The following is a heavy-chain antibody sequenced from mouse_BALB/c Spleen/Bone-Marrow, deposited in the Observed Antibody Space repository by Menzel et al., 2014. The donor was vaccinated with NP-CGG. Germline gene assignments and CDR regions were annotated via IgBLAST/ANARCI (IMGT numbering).Heavy chain of an antibody. Sequence: EVQGVESGAELVRSGASVKLSCTASGFNIKDFYIYWVKQRPAQGLEWIGWIDPENGDTDYDPKFQGKATMTADTSSNTAYLQLSSLASEDTAVYYCNALYYDSGFDYWGQGTTLTVSS. V-gene: IGHV14-4*02. CDR1: GFNIKDFY. CDR2: IDPENGDT. CDR3: NALYYDSGFDY. J-gene: IGHJ2*01. D-gene: IGHD2-4*01.